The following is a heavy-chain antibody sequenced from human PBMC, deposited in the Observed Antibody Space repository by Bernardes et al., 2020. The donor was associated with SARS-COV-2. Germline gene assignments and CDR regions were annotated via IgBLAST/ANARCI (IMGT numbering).Heavy chain of an antibody. CDR1: GGSIRSYYY. CDR3: ARHLLWLVTGDFDS. Sequence: SKTLSPTCTVSGGSIRSYYYWGWIRQPPGKGLEWIGSINYSGTTYSNPSLKSRVTISVDTSKNELSLKLTSVTAADTAVYYCARHLLWLVTGDFDSWGQGTLVTVSS. J-gene: IGHJ4*02. CDR2: INYSGTT. V-gene: IGHV4-39*01. D-gene: IGHD6-19*01.